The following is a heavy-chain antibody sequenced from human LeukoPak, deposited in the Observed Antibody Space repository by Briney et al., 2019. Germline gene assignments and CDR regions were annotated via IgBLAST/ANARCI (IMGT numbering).Heavy chain of an antibody. CDR2: ISGSGKFP. CDR3: AKIANFYDSSGFYG. Sequence: PGGSLRLSCAASGFTFSSYAMTWVRQAPGKGLEWVSVISGSGKFPSYADSVKGRLTISRDNAKNTLYLQMNRLEAVDTAMYYCAKIANFYDSSGFYGWGQGTLVTVSS. J-gene: IGHJ4*02. D-gene: IGHD3-22*01. CDR1: GFTFSSYA. V-gene: IGHV3-23*01.